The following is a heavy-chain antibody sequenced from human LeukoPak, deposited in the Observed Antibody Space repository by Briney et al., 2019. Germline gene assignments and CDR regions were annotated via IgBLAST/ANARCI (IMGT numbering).Heavy chain of an antibody. CDR2: ISSSSSYI. CDR1: GFTFSSYS. J-gene: IGHJ3*02. D-gene: IGHD3-22*01. V-gene: IGHV3-21*01. CDR3: ARDVHYDSSGYYYADAFDI. Sequence: GGSLRLSCAASGFTFSSYSMNWVRQAPGKGLEWVSSISSSSSYIYYADSVKGRFTISRDNAKNSLYLQVNSLRAEDTAVYYCARDVHYDSSGYYYADAFDIWGQGTMVTVSS.